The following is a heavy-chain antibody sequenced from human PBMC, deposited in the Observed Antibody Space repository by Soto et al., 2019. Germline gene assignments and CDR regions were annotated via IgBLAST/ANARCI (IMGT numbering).Heavy chain of an antibody. Sequence: QVQLQESGPGLVKPSQTLSLTCTVSGGSITSGPYYWSWIRQHPGKGLEWIGYIYYTGSTYSNPSIESLITLAVDTYKFQFALLLRSVAAADTAVSYCARLFGDYVRWFDPWGQGTLVTVSS. CDR3: ARLFGDYVRWFDP. D-gene: IGHD4-17*01. CDR1: GGSITSGPYY. J-gene: IGHJ5*02. V-gene: IGHV4-31*01. CDR2: IYYTGST.